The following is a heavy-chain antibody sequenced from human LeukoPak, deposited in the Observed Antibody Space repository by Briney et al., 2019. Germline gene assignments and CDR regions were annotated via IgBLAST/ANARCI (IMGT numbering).Heavy chain of an antibody. CDR1: GGSISSYY. Sequence: SETLSLTCTGSGGSISSYYWSWIRQPPGKGLEWIGYIYTSGSTNYNPSLKSRVTMSVDTSKNQFSLKLSSVTAADTAVYYCARDSQTMVRGVISYYFDYWGQGTLVTVSS. CDR3: ARDSQTMVRGVISYYFDY. CDR2: IYTSGST. V-gene: IGHV4-4*08. D-gene: IGHD3-10*01. J-gene: IGHJ4*02.